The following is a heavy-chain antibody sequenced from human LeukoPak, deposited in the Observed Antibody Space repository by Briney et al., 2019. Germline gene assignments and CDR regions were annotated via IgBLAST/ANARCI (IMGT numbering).Heavy chain of an antibody. CDR3: AARPPYSGYEDGDY. J-gene: IGHJ4*02. V-gene: IGHV4-38-2*02. CDR1: GYSISSGYY. Sequence: SETLSLTCTVSGYSISSGYYWGWIRQSPRKGLEWIGSIYHSGSTYYNPSLRSRVTISINTSNNQFSLKVTSVTAADTAVYYCAARPPYSGYEDGDYWGQGTLVTVSS. D-gene: IGHD5-12*01. CDR2: IYHSGST.